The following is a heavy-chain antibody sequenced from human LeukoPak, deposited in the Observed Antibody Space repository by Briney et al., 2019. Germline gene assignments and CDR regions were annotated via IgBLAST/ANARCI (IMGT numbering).Heavy chain of an antibody. CDR2: IYSGCST. CDR1: GFTVRNNY. J-gene: IGHJ4*02. CDR3: ARDPPGIAASVSGG. Sequence: GGSLRLSCKASGFTVRNNYMNWVRQAPGKGLEWVSLIYSGCSTQYADSVKGRFTISRDNSRNTLYLQMSSLRVEDTAVYYCARDPPGIAASVSGGWGQGILVTVSS. V-gene: IGHV3-53*01. D-gene: IGHD6-13*01.